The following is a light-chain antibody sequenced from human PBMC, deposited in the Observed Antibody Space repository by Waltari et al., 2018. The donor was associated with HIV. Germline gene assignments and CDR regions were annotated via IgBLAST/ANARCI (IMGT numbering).Light chain of an antibody. V-gene: IGKV4-1*01. CDR2: WAS. J-gene: IGKJ2*01. CDR3: QQYYSTPRT. Sequence: DIVMTQSPDSLTVSLGARATINCRSSQSLLYRSNNKNYLAWYQQKPGQPPKLLFYWASTRESVVSNRFSGSESGTNFTLTISDLQADDVALYYCQQYYSTPRTFGQGTRLEI. CDR1: QSLLYRSNNKNY.